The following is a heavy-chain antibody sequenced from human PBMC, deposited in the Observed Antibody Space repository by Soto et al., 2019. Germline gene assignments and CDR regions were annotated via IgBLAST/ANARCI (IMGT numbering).Heavy chain of an antibody. V-gene: IGHV5-51*01. Sequence: GESLKISCEDSGYRFTSYCIALVLQMPGKGLEWMGTIYVYDSDTTYSPSFQGQVTISADKSSSSAYLQWSSLKASDSAMYYCARLRIQSGNFRSFDYWGQGTLVTVSS. CDR3: ARLRIQSGNFRSFDY. CDR2: IYVYDSDT. D-gene: IGHD1-1*01. CDR1: GYRFTSYC. J-gene: IGHJ4*02.